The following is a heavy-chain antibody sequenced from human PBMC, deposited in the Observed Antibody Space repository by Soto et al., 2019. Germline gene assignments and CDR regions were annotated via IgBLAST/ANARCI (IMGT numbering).Heavy chain of an antibody. CDR1: GGSVSSGSYY. J-gene: IGHJ4*02. CDR3: ANFPSTVTSDY. V-gene: IGHV4-61*01. Sequence: QVQLQESGPGLVKPSETLSLTCTVSGGSVSSGSYYWSWIRQPPGKGLEWIGYIYYSGSTNYNPSFTSRVTISVDTSKNQFSLKLSSVTAAHSAVYYCANFPSTVTSDYWGQGTLVTVSS. CDR2: IYYSGST. D-gene: IGHD4-17*01.